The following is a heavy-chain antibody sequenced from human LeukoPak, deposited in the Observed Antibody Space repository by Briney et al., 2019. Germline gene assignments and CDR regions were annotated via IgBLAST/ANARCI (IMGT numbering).Heavy chain of an antibody. CDR2: INGGGNTT. CDR1: VFAFSSFA. CDR3: TKDLDIVATITGN. D-gene: IGHD5-12*01. V-gene: IGHV3-23*01. Sequence: VQSGGSLRLSCAASVFAFSSFAMGWVRQSPGKGLEWLSTINGGGNTTFYADSVKGRFTISRDNSKNTLYLHMDSLRPDDTAIYYCTKDLDIVATITGNWGQGTLVTVSS. J-gene: IGHJ4*02.